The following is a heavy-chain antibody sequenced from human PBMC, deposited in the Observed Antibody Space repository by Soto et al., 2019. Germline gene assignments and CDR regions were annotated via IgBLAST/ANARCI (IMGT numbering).Heavy chain of an antibody. CDR3: XRGLTGXYGXXV. D-gene: IGHD3-9*01. CDR2: IYYSGST. Sequence: SETLSLTCTVSGGSISSGGYYWSWIRQHPGKGLEWIGYIYYSGSTYYNPSLKSRVTISVDTSKNQFSLKLSSVTAADTAVYYCXRGLTGXYGXXVXXQGTXVTX. V-gene: IGHV4-31*03. J-gene: IGHJ6*02. CDR1: GGSISSGGYY.